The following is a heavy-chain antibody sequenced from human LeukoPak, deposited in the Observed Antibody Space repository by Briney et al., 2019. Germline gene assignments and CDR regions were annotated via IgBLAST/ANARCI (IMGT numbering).Heavy chain of an antibody. CDR2: IYYSGTA. CDR1: GASLSTSS. D-gene: IGHD6-19*01. V-gene: IGHV4-59*08. CDR3: ARHGTGIAVAGTSGFDY. J-gene: IGHJ4*02. Sequence: SETLSLTCTVSGASLSTSSWPWIRQPPGKGLEWIGFIYYSGTANYHPSLKSRVTISLDTSKNQFSLRLSSVTAADTAMYYCARHGTGIAVAGTSGFDYWGQGTLVTVSS.